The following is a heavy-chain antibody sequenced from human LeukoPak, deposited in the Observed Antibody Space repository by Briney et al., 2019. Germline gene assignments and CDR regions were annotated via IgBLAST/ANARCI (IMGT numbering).Heavy chain of an antibody. D-gene: IGHD1-26*01. CDR3: ARVTGSIDH. CDR2: MNPKSGYT. Sequence: ASVKVSCKASGYTFTNYDINWVRQAIGQGLEWMGWMNPKSGYTGYAQKFQGRVTMTRDTSISTAYMELGSLRSEDTAVYYCARVTGSIDHWGQGTLVTVSS. J-gene: IGHJ5*02. V-gene: IGHV1-8*01. CDR1: GYTFTNYD.